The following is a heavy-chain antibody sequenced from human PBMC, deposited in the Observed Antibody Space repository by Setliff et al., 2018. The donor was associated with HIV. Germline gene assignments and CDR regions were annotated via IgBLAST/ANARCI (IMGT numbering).Heavy chain of an antibody. V-gene: IGHV1-2*02. CDR1: GYTFTVYY. Sequence: ASVKVSCKASGYTFTVYYMHWVRQAPGQGIEWMGWINPNSGGSTYAQKFQGRVTMTRDTSISTAYLEVSSLTSDDTAVYYCARDHCSSSGCYEYSYYGMDVWGQGTTVTVSS. D-gene: IGHD2-2*01. J-gene: IGHJ6*02. CDR3: ARDHCSSSGCYEYSYYGMDV. CDR2: INPNSGGS.